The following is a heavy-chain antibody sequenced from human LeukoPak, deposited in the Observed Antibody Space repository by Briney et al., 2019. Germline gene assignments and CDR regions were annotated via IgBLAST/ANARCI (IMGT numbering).Heavy chain of an antibody. CDR1: GGSISSYY. J-gene: IGHJ6*03. D-gene: IGHD5-18*01. CDR3: ARRGGYSYGRENYYYYYMDV. V-gene: IGHV4-59*12. Sequence: SETLSLTCTVSGGSISSYYWSWIRQPPGKGLEWIGYIYYSGSTNYNPSLKSRVTISVDTSKNQFSLKLSSVTAADTAVYYCARRGGYSYGRENYYYYYMDVWGKGTTVTVSS. CDR2: IYYSGST.